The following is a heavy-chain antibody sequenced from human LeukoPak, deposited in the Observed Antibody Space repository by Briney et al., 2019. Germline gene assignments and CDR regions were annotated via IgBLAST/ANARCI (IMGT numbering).Heavy chain of an antibody. Sequence: GGSLRLSCAASGFTFSSYAMSWVRQAPGKGLEWVSAISGSGGSTYYADSVKGRFTISRDNSKNTLYLQMNSLRAEDTAVYYCAKVNSGSYRGGYYFDYRGQGTLVTVSS. CDR2: ISGSGGST. D-gene: IGHD1-26*01. CDR1: GFTFSSYA. V-gene: IGHV3-23*01. J-gene: IGHJ4*02. CDR3: AKVNSGSYRGGYYFDY.